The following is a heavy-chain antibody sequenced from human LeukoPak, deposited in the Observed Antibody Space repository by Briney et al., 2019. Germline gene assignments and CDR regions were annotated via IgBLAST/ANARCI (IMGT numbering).Heavy chain of an antibody. J-gene: IGHJ4*02. Sequence: PGGSLRLSCAASGFTFGDYWMTWVRQAPGKGLEWVANIKQDGSEQYYVDSVKGRFTISRDNAKNSLYLQVHSLRAEDTAVYYCARETSYSSSCDYWGQGTLVTVSS. D-gene: IGHD6-6*01. CDR2: IKQDGSEQ. CDR1: GFTFGDYW. V-gene: IGHV3-7*01. CDR3: ARETSYSSSCDY.